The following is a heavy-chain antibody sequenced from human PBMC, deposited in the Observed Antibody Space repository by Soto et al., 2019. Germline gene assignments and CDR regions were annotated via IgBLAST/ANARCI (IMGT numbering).Heavy chain of an antibody. CDR1: GFSFSTYT. J-gene: IGHJ3*02. Sequence: GGSLRLSCAASGFSFSTYTMNWVRQAPGKGLEWVSSISDSGHIYYADSLQGRFTISRDNAKNSLYLQMNSLRPEDTAVYYCARDGRAGTAIDFFDIWGQGTMVTVSS. V-gene: IGHV3-21*01. D-gene: IGHD2-21*01. CDR3: ARDGRAGTAIDFFDI. CDR2: ISDSGHI.